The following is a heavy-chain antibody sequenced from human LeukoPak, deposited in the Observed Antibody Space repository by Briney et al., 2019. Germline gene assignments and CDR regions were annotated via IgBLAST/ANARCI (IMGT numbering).Heavy chain of an antibody. CDR2: ISGRGGST. Sequence: ETLSLTCAVYGGSFSGYYWSWVRQAPGVGLEWVSTISGRGGSTFYADSVKGRFTISRDNSKNTLYLQMNSLRADDTAVYYCAKGYYDILTDYFHNWFNPWGQGTLVIVSS. J-gene: IGHJ5*02. V-gene: IGHV3-23*01. D-gene: IGHD3-9*01. CDR1: GGSFSGYY. CDR3: AKGYYDILTDYFHNWFNP.